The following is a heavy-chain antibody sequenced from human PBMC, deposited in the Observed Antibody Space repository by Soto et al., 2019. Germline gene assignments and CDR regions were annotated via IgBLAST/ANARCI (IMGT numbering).Heavy chain of an antibody. Sequence: EVQLVESGGGLVKPGGSLRLSCVGSGFTFTNYNMDWVRQAPGKGLEWVSSISSGSGSKSYADSVRGRFTVSSDNAKNSLYLEMDSLRVEDTAAYSCATRMHCRGTGCHPNFQHWGQGTLVTVSS. V-gene: IGHV3-21*01. CDR1: GFTFTNYN. D-gene: IGHD2-2*01. CDR2: ISSGSGSK. CDR3: ATRMHCRGTGCHPNFQH. J-gene: IGHJ1*01.